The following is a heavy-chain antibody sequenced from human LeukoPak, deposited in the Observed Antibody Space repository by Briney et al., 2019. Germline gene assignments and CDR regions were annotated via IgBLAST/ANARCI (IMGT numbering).Heavy chain of an antibody. Sequence: GASVKVSCEASGYTFTDYYIHWVRQAPGQGLEWMGWINPNNGGTNYAQKFQGRVTMTRDTSISTAYMELSRLRSDDTAVYYCAREYFMAVAGTMDVWGKGTTVTISS. D-gene: IGHD6-19*01. CDR3: AREYFMAVAGTMDV. CDR1: GYTFTDYY. CDR2: INPNNGGT. V-gene: IGHV1-2*02. J-gene: IGHJ6*04.